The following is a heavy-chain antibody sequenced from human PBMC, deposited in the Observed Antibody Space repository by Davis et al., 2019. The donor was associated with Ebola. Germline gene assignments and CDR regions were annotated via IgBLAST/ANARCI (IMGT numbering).Heavy chain of an antibody. J-gene: IGHJ4*02. Sequence: PGGSLRLSCAASGFTFSSYAMHWVRQAPGKGLEWVAVISYDGSNKYYADSVKGRFTISRDNSKNTLYLQMNSLRAEDTAVYYCARAESVQGLWGQGTLVTVSS. CDR3: ARAESVQGL. V-gene: IGHV3-30-3*01. CDR2: ISYDGSNK. CDR1: GFTFSSYA. D-gene: IGHD3-10*01.